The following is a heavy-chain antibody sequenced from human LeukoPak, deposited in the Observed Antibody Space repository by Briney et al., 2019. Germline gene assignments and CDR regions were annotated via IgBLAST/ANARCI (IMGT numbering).Heavy chain of an antibody. V-gene: IGHV5-51*01. J-gene: IGHJ3*02. D-gene: IGHD4-23*01. CDR2: IYPGNSDT. CDR1: GYSFTSYW. CDR3: ARHYGGNRDAFDI. Sequence: GESLKISCKGSGYSFTSYWIGWVRQMPGKGLEWMGIIYPGNSDTRYSPSFQGQVTISADKSISTAYLQWSSLKASDTAMYYRARHYGGNRDAFDIWGQGTMVTVSS.